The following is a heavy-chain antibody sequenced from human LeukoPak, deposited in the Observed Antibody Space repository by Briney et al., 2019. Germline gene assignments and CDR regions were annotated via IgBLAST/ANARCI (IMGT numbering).Heavy chain of an antibody. CDR1: GYTFTGYY. Sequence: ASVKVSCKASGYTFTGYYMHWVRQAPGQGLEWMGWINPNSGGTNYAQKFQGRVTMTRDTSISTAYMELSRLRSDDTAVYYCARDGGIFGVVTSFDPWGQGTPVTVSS. CDR2: INPNSGGT. V-gene: IGHV1-2*02. J-gene: IGHJ5*02. CDR3: ARDGGIFGVVTSFDP. D-gene: IGHD3-3*01.